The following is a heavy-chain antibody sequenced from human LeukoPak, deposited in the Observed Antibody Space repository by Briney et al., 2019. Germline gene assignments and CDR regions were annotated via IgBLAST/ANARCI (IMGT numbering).Heavy chain of an antibody. J-gene: IGHJ6*03. CDR3: AREVKERYCSSTSCSELKDGTRYYYYYMDV. D-gene: IGHD2-2*01. V-gene: IGHV4-4*07. Sequence: SETLSLTCTVSGGSISSYYWSWIRQPAGKGLEWIGRIYTSGSTNYNPSLKSRVTMSVDTSKNQFSLKLSSVTAADTAVYYCAREVKERYCSSTSCSELKDGTRYYYYYMDVWGKGTTVTVSS. CDR2: IYTSGST. CDR1: GGSISSYY.